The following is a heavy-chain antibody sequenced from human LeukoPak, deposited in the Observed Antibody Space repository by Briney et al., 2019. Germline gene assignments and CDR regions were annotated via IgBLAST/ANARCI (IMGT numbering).Heavy chain of an antibody. V-gene: IGHV3-53*01. CDR3: ARDISPWETRNPDAFDI. Sequence: GGSLRLSCAASVFILSTHNTNWVRHAPGKGLEWGSVIYSGGSTYYADSVKGRFTISRDNSKNTLYLQMNSLRAEDTAVYYCARDISPWETRNPDAFDIWGQGTMVTVSS. J-gene: IGHJ3*02. CDR1: VFILSTHN. D-gene: IGHD1-14*01. CDR2: IYSGGST.